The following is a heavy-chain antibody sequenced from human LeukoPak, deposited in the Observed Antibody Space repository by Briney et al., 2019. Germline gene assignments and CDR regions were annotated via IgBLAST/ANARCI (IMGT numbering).Heavy chain of an antibody. V-gene: IGHV3-49*05. J-gene: IGHJ4*02. CDR3: TRGLEVLTGYNKGFDY. D-gene: IGHD3-9*01. Sequence: KPGGSLRLSCTASGFTFGDYAMSWFRQAPGKGLEWVGFIRSKAYGGTTEYAASVKGRFTISRDDSKSIAYLQMNSLKTEDTAVYYCTRGLEVLTGYNKGFDYWGQGTLVTVSS. CDR2: IRSKAYGGTT. CDR1: GFTFGDYA.